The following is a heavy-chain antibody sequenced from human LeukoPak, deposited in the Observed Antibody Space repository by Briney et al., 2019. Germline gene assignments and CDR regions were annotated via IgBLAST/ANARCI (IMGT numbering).Heavy chain of an antibody. CDR3: TTAYYDSSGLNWFDP. CDR1: GFTFSNAW. CDR2: IKSKTDGGTT. D-gene: IGHD3-22*01. V-gene: IGHV3-15*01. J-gene: IGHJ5*02. Sequence: PGGSLRLSCAASGFTFSNAWMSWVRQAPGKGLEWVGRIKSKTDGGTTDYAAPVKGRFTISRDDSKNTLYLQMNSLKTEDTAVYYCTTAYYDSSGLNWFDPWGQGTLVTVSS.